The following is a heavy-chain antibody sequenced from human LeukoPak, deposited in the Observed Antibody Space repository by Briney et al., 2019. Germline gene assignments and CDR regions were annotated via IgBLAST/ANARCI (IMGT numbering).Heavy chain of an antibody. V-gene: IGHV3-30*02. Sequence: GGSMRLSCAASGFTFSSFGMHWVRQAPGKGLEWVAFIRYDGSNKYYADSVKGRFTISRDNSKNTLYLQRNSRRAEDTAVYYCAKSVASDDIDYWGQGTLVTVSS. CDR2: IRYDGSNK. CDR3: AKSVASDDIDY. D-gene: IGHD3-9*01. J-gene: IGHJ4*02. CDR1: GFTFSSFG.